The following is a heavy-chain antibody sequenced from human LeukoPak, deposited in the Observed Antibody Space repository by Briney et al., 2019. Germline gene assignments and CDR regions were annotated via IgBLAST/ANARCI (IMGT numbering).Heavy chain of an antibody. J-gene: IGHJ4*02. CDR2: IWYDGSNK. Sequence: GSLRLSCAASGFTFSSYGMHWVRQAPGKGLEWVAVIWYDGSNKYYADSVKGRFTISRDNSKNKLYLQMNSLRAEDTAVYYCARGVRRWLPLGFDYWGQGTLVTVSS. V-gene: IGHV3-33*01. CDR1: GFTFSSYG. D-gene: IGHD5-24*01. CDR3: ARGVRRWLPLGFDY.